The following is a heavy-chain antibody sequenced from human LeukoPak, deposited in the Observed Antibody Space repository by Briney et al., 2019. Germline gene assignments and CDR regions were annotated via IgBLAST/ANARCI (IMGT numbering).Heavy chain of an antibody. D-gene: IGHD4-17*01. V-gene: IGHV5-51*01. CDR1: GYSFTSYW. CDR3: ARSPSDYGDRYWYFDL. CDR2: IYPGDSDT. Sequence: GESLKISCKGSGYSFTSYWIGWVRQVPGKGLEWMGIIYPGDSDTRYSPSFQGQVTISADKSISTAYLQWSSLKASDTAMYYCARSPSDYGDRYWYFDLWGRGSRVTVSS. J-gene: IGHJ2*01.